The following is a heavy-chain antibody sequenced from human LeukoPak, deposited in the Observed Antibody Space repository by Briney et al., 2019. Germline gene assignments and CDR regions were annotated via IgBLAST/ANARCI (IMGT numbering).Heavy chain of an antibody. CDR1: GVSISSAY. D-gene: IGHD2-15*01. V-gene: IGHV4-59*08. CDR3: ARLAAGLYYYGRHV. J-gene: IGHJ6*02. Sequence: SETLSHTCTVSGVSISSAYWIWIRQPPGKGLEWIGCIYYSGSTNYNPSLKSRVTMSVDTSKNQFSLKLSSVTAADTAVYYSARLAAGLYYYGRHVWGQATTVTVSS. CDR2: IYYSGST.